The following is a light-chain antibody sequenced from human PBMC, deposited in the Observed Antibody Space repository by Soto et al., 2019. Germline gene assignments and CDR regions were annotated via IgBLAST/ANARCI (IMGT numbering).Light chain of an antibody. J-gene: IGLJ2*01. Sequence: QAVVTQPPSVSAAPGQKVTISCFGGNSKVGKNYVSWYQQLPGTAPRLLIYDNNKRPSGIPDRFSGSKSGTSATLGITGLQTGDEADYYCGTWDSSLSAVVFGGGTKLTVL. CDR2: DNN. CDR1: NSKVGKNY. V-gene: IGLV1-51*01. CDR3: GTWDSSLSAVV.